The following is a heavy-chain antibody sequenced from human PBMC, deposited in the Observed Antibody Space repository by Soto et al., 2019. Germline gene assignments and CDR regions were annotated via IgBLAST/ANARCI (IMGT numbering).Heavy chain of an antibody. Sequence: QVQLVQSGAEVKKPGASVKVSCKASGYTFTSYGISWVRQAPGQGLEWMGWISAYNGNTNYAQKLQGGVTMTTDTSTSIAYMELRRLRSDDTAVYYCARAGGSMVRGVMGWFDPWVQGTLVTVSS. CDR3: ARAGGSMVRGVMGWFDP. D-gene: IGHD3-10*01. CDR2: ISAYNGNT. V-gene: IGHV1-18*01. J-gene: IGHJ5*02. CDR1: GYTFTSYG.